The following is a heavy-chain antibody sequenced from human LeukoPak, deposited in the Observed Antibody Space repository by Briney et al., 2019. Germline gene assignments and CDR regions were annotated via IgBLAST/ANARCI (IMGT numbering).Heavy chain of an antibody. J-gene: IGHJ6*02. CDR2: INPNSGGT. CDR1: GYTFTGYY. Sequence: ASVNVSCKASGYTFTGYYMHWVRLAPRQGLEWMGWINPNSGGTNYAQKFQGRVTMTRDTSISTAYMELSRLRSDDTAVYYCARDHYDILTGYYDYYYYYGMDVWGQGTTGTVSS. CDR3: ARDHYDILTGYYDYYYYYGMDV. D-gene: IGHD3-9*01. V-gene: IGHV1-2*02.